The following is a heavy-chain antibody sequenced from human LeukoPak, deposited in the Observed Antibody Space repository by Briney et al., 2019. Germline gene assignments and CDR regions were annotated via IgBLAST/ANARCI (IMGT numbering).Heavy chain of an antibody. V-gene: IGHV1-2*02. CDR2: INPNSGGT. CDR1: GYTFTGYY. CDR3: ARGRGYSSSWSDY. Sequence: ASVKVSCTASGYTFTGYYMHCVRHTPGQGLEWMGWINPNSGGTNSAQTFQGRVTMTRDTTTSTAYMELSRLRSDDTAVYYCARGRGYSSSWSDYWGQGTLVTVSS. J-gene: IGHJ4*02. D-gene: IGHD6-13*01.